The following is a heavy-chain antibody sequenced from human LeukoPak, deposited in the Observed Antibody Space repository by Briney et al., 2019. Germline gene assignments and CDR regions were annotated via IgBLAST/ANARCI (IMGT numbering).Heavy chain of an antibody. V-gene: IGHV1-2*02. CDR1: GYTLTGYY. Sequence: GASVKVSCKASGYTLTGYYLHWVRQAPGQGLEWMGWINPNTGATHSAQKFQGRITMTRDTSISTAYVDLSRLRSDDTAVYYCARDRVGSGWPRPYYFEVWGQGTLVTVSS. CDR2: INPNTGAT. CDR3: ARDRVGSGWPRPYYFEV. D-gene: IGHD6-19*01. J-gene: IGHJ4*02.